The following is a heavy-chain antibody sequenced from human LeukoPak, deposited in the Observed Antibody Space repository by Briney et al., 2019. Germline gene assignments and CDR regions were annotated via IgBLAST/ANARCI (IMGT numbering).Heavy chain of an antibody. Sequence: GGSLRLSCAASGFTFSSYSMNWVRQAPGKGLEWVSSISSSSSYIYYADSVKGRFTISRDNAKNSLYLQMNSLRAEDTAVYYCARAVSGGRTIDYWGQGTLVTVSS. V-gene: IGHV3-21*01. CDR2: ISSSSSYI. J-gene: IGHJ4*02. CDR3: ARAVSGGRTIDY. D-gene: IGHD1-14*01. CDR1: GFTFSSYS.